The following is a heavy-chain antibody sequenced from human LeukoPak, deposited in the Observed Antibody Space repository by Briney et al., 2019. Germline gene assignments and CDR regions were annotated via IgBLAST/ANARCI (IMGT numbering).Heavy chain of an antibody. Sequence: GGSLRLSCAASGFTFSTYAMHWVRQAPGKGLEWVAVISKDGSNKYYAESVKGRFTISRDNSKNTLSLQMNSLRAEDTALYYCAKDGYQTSGTYFDSWGLGSLVTVSS. CDR3: AKDGYQTSGTYFDS. J-gene: IGHJ4*02. D-gene: IGHD3-10*01. CDR1: GFTFSTYA. CDR2: ISKDGSNK. V-gene: IGHV3-30*18.